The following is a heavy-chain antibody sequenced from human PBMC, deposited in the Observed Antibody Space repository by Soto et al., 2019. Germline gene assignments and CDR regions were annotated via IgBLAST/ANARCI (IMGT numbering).Heavy chain of an antibody. J-gene: IGHJ4*02. D-gene: IGHD3-3*01. V-gene: IGHV4-59*01. CDR1: GGSISSYY. Sequence: PSETLSLTCTVSGGSISSYYWSWIRQPPGKGLEWIGYIYCSGSTNYNPSLKSRVTISVDTSKNQFSLKLSSVTAADTAVYYCARGPHYDFWSGYSFGEDYFDYWGQGTLVTVSS. CDR3: ARGPHYDFWSGYSFGEDYFDY. CDR2: IYCSGST.